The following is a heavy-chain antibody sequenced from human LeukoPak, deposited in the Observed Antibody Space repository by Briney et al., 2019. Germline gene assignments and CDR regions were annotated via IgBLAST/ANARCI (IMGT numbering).Heavy chain of an antibody. CDR3: AKSVSNWGFDP. Sequence: PSETLSLTCTVSGGSITNSYWNWIRQPPGKGLEYLGYIFYTGSTNYNPSLKSRITISVDKSKNQFFLRSKSVTAADTAVYYCAKSVSNWGFDPWGQGTLVTVSS. D-gene: IGHD1-1*01. CDR2: IFYTGST. CDR1: GGSITNSY. V-gene: IGHV4-59*03. J-gene: IGHJ5*02.